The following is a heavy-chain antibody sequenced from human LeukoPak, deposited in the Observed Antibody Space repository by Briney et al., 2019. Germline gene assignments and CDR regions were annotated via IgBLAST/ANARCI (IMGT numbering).Heavy chain of an antibody. CDR3: TTAAYYDFWSGYYSNYYYGMDV. CDR2: IKSKTDGGTT. D-gene: IGHD3-3*01. CDR1: GFTVSNAW. V-gene: IGHV3-15*01. Sequence: GGSLRLSCAASGFTVSNAWMSWVRQARGKGLECVGRIKSKTDGGTTDYAAPVKGRFTISRDDSKNTLYLQMNSLKTEDTAVYYCTTAAYYDFWSGYYSNYYYGMDVWGQGTTVTVSS. J-gene: IGHJ6*02.